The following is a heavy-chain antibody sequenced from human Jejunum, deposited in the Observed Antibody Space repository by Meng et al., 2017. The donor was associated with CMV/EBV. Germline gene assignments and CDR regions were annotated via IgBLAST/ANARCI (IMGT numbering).Heavy chain of an antibody. CDR2: VYYSGTT. D-gene: IGHD5-18*01. CDR1: SSSGSSYY. CDR3: ARLPEGGYSYGPYYFDY. J-gene: IGHJ4*02. Sequence: SSSGSSYYWGWIRQPPGKGLESIGSVYYSGTTYYNPSLKSRVTISVDTSKNQFSLKLSSVTAADTAVYYCARLPEGGYSYGPYYFDYWGQGTLVTVSS. V-gene: IGHV4-39*01.